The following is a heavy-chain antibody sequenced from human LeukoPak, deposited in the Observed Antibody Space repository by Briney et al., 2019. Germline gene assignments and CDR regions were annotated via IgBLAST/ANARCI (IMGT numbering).Heavy chain of an antibody. Sequence: GGSLRLSCAVSGFTFFSIGMGWVRQAPGKGLEWVAAIGGGASDTKYTDSVEGRFTISRDLSKNTLLLLMHSLRAEDTAIYFCVKDVFYWAFDIWGQGTMVTVSS. CDR1: GFTFFSIG. J-gene: IGHJ3*02. D-gene: IGHD2/OR15-2a*01. CDR2: IGGGASDT. V-gene: IGHV3-23*01. CDR3: VKDVFYWAFDI.